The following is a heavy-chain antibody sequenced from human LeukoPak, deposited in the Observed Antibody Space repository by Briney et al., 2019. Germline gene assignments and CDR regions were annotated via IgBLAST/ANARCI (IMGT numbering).Heavy chain of an antibody. J-gene: IGHJ3*02. V-gene: IGHV3-30*18. Sequence: PGRSLRLSCAASVFTFSRYGMHWVRQAPGKGLEWGAVISYDGSNKYYADSAKGRFTISRDNSKNTLYLQMNSLRSEDTAVYYCAKRAHSSGYYFAFDIWGQGTMVTVSS. CDR1: VFTFSRYG. D-gene: IGHD3-22*01. CDR3: AKRAHSSGYYFAFDI. CDR2: ISYDGSNK.